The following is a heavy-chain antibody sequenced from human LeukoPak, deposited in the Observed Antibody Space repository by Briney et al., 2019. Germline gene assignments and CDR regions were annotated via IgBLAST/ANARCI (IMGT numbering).Heavy chain of an antibody. V-gene: IGHV3-23*01. CDR1: GFTFSSYT. D-gene: IGHD1-26*01. CDR3: GRDLGGRSGY. J-gene: IGHJ4*02. CDR2: ITTSDGNT. Sequence: GGSLRLSCAASGFTFSSYTMSWVRQAPGKGLEWVSTITTSDGNTYYADSVKGRFTVSRDNAKNTLYLQMNSLRAEDTAVYYCGRDLGGRSGYWGQGTLVTVAS.